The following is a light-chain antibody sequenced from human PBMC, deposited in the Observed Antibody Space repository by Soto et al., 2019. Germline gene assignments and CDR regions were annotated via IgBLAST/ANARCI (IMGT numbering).Light chain of an antibody. J-gene: IGLJ2*01. Sequence: QSVLTQPPSVSGAPGQRVTISCTGSSSNIGAGYHVHWYQHLPGTAPKLLIDGNNNRPSGAPDRFSGSKSGTSASLAITGLQAEDEADYYCQSYDSSLSVVFGGGTKLTVL. CDR2: GNN. CDR3: QSYDSSLSVV. CDR1: SSNIGAGYH. V-gene: IGLV1-40*01.